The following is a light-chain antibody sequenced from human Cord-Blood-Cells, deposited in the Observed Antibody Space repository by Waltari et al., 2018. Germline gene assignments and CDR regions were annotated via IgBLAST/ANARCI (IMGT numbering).Light chain of an antibody. Sequence: QSVLTQPPSVSAAPGQKVTISCSGSSPNIGHNFVSWYQQLPGTAPKLLSYENNKRPSGMPDRFSGSKSGTSATLGITGLQTGDEADYYCGTWDSSLSAYVFGTGTKVTVL. J-gene: IGLJ1*01. CDR1: SPNIGHNF. CDR2: ENN. V-gene: IGLV1-51*02. CDR3: GTWDSSLSAYV.